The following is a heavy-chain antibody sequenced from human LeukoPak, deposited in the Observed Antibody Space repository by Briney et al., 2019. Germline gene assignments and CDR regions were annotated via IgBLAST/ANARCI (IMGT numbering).Heavy chain of an antibody. CDR2: IYYSGST. CDR3: AREFGVNWFDP. J-gene: IGHJ5*02. Sequence: SETLSLTCAVSGGSISSSSYHWGWIRQPPGTGLEWIGSIYYSGSTYYNPSLKSRVTISVDTSKNQFSLKLSSVTAADTAVYYCAREFGVNWFDPWGQGTLVTVSS. CDR1: GGSISSSSYH. D-gene: IGHD3-10*01. V-gene: IGHV4-39*02.